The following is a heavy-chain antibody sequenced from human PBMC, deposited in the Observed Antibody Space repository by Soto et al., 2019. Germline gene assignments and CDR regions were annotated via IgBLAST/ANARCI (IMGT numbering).Heavy chain of an antibody. Sequence: QVPLQGSGPGLVKPSETLSLTCTVSGGSISSYYWSWIRQPPGKGLEWIGNIHYSGSTNYNPSLKSRVTISVDTSKNQFPLGLQSVTAADTAVYYCARVPQSSDGSNYPSYYSGMDVWGQGTTVTVSS. CDR1: GGSISSYY. J-gene: IGHJ6*02. CDR3: ARVPQSSDGSNYPSYYSGMDV. CDR2: IHYSGST. D-gene: IGHD5-12*01. V-gene: IGHV4-59*01.